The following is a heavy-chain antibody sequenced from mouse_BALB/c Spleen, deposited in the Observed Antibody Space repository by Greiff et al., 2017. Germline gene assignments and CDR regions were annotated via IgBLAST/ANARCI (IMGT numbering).Heavy chain of an antibody. CDR1: GYSITSDYA. CDR3: ARPLSTMITTFAY. J-gene: IGHJ3*01. Sequence: EVKLVESGPGLVKPSQSLSLTCTVTGYSITSDYAWNWIRQFPGNKLEWMGYISYSGSTSYNPSLKSRISITRDTSKNQFFLQLNSVTTEDTATYYCARPLSTMITTFAYWGQGTLVTVSA. D-gene: IGHD2-4*01. V-gene: IGHV3-2*02. CDR2: ISYSGST.